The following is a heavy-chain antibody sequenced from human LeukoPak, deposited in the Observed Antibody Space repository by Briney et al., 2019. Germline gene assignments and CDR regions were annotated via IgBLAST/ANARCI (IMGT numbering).Heavy chain of an antibody. J-gene: IGHJ4*02. V-gene: IGHV1-2*02. CDR1: GYTFTVYY. Sequence: ASVTVSFKASGYTFTVYYMHWVRQAPGQGQEWMGWINPNSGGTNHAQKFQGRVTMTRDTSISTAYMELSRLRSDDTAVYYCARDRPLDADDYYGFYYFDYWGQGTLVTVSS. D-gene: IGHD3-10*01. CDR3: ARDRPLDADDYYGFYYFDY. CDR2: INPNSGGT.